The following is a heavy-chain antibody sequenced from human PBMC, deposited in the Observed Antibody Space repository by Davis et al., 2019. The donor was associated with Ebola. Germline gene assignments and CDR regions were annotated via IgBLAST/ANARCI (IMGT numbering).Heavy chain of an antibody. CDR2: ISGSSSTI. D-gene: IGHD3-16*01. J-gene: IGHJ4*02. CDR3: ARDSPNYGNFDY. CDR1: GFTFTIYT. V-gene: IGHV3-48*02. Sequence: GESLKISCAASGFTFTIYTMNWVRQAPGKGLEWVSYISGSSSTIYYADSVKGRFTISRDNAKNSLYLQMNSLRDEDTAVYYCARDSPNYGNFDYWGQGTLVTVSS.